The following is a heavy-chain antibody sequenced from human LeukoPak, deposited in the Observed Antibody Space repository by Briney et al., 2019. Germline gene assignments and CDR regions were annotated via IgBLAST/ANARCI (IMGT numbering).Heavy chain of an antibody. CDR2: IIPIFGTA. CDR3: ATHSSAYYYVNPLWQH. V-gene: IGHV1-69*05. Sequence: ASVKVSCKASGGTFSSYAISWVRQAPGQGLEWMGGIIPIFGTANYAQKFQGRVTMTRDTSISTAYMELSRLRSDDTAVYYCATHSSAYYYVNPLWQHWGQGTLVTVSS. J-gene: IGHJ1*01. D-gene: IGHD3-22*01. CDR1: GGTFSSYA.